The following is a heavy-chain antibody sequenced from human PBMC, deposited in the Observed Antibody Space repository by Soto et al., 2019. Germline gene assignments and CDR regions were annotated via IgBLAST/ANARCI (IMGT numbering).Heavy chain of an antibody. Sequence: SETLSLTCTVSNYSISSGYYWGWIRQSPGEGLEWIVSMYHSGTTYYNPSLKSRVTISIDTSKNQFSLKLTSVTSADTAVYFCARVAFGPIDYWGQGTLVTVSS. CDR3: ARVAFGPIDY. J-gene: IGHJ4*02. V-gene: IGHV4-38-2*02. CDR2: MYHSGTT. CDR1: NYSISSGYY. D-gene: IGHD3-16*01.